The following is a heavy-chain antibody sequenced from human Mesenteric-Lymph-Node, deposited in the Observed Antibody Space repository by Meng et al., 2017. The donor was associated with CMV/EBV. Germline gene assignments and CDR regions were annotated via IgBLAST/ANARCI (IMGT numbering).Heavy chain of an antibody. CDR1: GFTFSDYY. V-gene: IGHV3-11*01. J-gene: IGHJ6*02. D-gene: IGHD1-26*01. CDR2: ISGSRSSI. Sequence: GESLKISCAASGFTFSDYYMSWIRQAPGKGLEWVSYISGSRSSIYYADSVKGRFTISRDNAKNSLFLQMNSLRAEDTALYYCAKYTGNFYYHGMDVWGQGTTVTVSS. CDR3: AKYTGNFYYHGMDV.